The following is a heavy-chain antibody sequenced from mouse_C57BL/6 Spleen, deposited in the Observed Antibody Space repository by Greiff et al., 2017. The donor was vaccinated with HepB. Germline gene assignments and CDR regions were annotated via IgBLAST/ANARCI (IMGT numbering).Heavy chain of an antibody. V-gene: IGHV1-55*01. CDR3: ARRLRDFLAY. CDR1: GYTFTSYW. J-gene: IGHJ3*01. D-gene: IGHD1-2*01. Sequence: VKLMESGAELVKPGASVKMSCKASGYTFTSYWITWVKQRPGQGLEWIGDIYPGSGSTNYNEKFKSKATLTVDTSSSTAYMQLSSLTSEDSAVYYCARRLRDFLAYWGQGTLVTVSA. CDR2: IYPGSGST.